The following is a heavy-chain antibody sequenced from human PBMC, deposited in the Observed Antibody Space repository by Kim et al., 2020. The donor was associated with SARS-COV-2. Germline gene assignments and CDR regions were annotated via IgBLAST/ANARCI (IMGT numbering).Heavy chain of an antibody. V-gene: IGHV4-30-2*01. CDR2: IHYTGST. CDR1: GGSINGGGFS. CDR3: ARASWFGDNSKNWLDL. D-gene: IGHD3-10*01. Sequence: SETLSLTCAVSGGSINGGGFSWSWIRQPPGKGLEWIGDIHYTGSTYYNPSLRSRVSISADRSKNHFSLNLDSVTAADTAVYYCARASWFGDNSKNWLDL. J-gene: IGHJ5*02.